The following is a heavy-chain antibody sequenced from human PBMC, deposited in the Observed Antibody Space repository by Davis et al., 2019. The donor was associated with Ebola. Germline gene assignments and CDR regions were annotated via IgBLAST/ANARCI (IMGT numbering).Heavy chain of an antibody. CDR3: ARGYRVYAHYYYGMDV. D-gene: IGHD2-8*01. J-gene: IGHJ6*02. CDR2: IYSGGST. CDR1: GFTVSSNY. Sequence: GGSLRLSCAASGFTVSSNYMSWVRQAPGKGLEWVSVIYSGGSTYYADSVKGRFTISRDNSKNSLYLQMNSLRAGDTAVYYCARGYRVYAHYYYGMDVWGQGTTVTVSS. V-gene: IGHV3-66*01.